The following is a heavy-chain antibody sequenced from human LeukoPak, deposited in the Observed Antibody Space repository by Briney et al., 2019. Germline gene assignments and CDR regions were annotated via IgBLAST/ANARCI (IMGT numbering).Heavy chain of an antibody. CDR2: ISAYNGNT. V-gene: IGHV1-18*01. D-gene: IGHD2-2*03. Sequence: ASVKVSCKASGYTFTSYGISWVRQAPGQGLEWMGWISAYNGNTNYAQKLQGRVTMTTDTSTSTAYMELRSLRSDDTAVYYCARVGSGYCISTSCYFDYWGQGTLVTVSS. J-gene: IGHJ4*02. CDR3: ARVGSGYCISTSCYFDY. CDR1: GYTFTSYG.